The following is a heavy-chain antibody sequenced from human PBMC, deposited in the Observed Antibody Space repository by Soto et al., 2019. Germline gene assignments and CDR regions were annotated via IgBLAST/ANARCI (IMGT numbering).Heavy chain of an antibody. V-gene: IGHV1-18*01. D-gene: IGHD6-13*01. Sequence: ASVKVSGEASGYTFTSYGICCVRQAPGQGLACMGWITAYNGNTNYAQKLQGRATMTTDTSPTTAYMELRSLRSDDPAVYYCARDHGSTRPGGFDYWGQGTLVTVSS. CDR1: GYTFTSYG. CDR3: ARDHGSTRPGGFDY. CDR2: ITAYNGNT. J-gene: IGHJ4*02.